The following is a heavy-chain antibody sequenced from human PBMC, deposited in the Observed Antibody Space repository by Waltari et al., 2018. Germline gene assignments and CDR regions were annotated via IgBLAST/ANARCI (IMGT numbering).Heavy chain of an antibody. Sequence: QLQLQESGPGLVKPSETLSLTCTVSGGSISSRSCYWGWVRQSPGKGLEWIGSISYSGRTYHNPSLKSRVIISVDTSKEQFSLKLSSVTAADTAVYYCARQDISYTSGCLDYWGQGTLVTVSS. D-gene: IGHD6-19*01. CDR1: GGSISSRSCY. J-gene: IGHJ4*02. CDR2: ISYSGRT. CDR3: ARQDISYTSGCLDY. V-gene: IGHV4-39*07.